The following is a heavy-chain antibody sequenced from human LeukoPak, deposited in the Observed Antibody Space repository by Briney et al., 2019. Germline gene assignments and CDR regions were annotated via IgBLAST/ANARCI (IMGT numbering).Heavy chain of an antibody. V-gene: IGHV3-48*01. CDR3: ARTRQQWQVLDY. Sequence: GGSLRLSCAASGFTFSSYSMNWVRQAPGKGLEWVSYISSSSSTIYYADSVKGRFTVSRDNSKNMVFLQMNSLTSEDTAVYYCARTRQQWQVLDYWGQGTLVTVSS. D-gene: IGHD6-19*01. J-gene: IGHJ4*02. CDR2: ISSSSSTI. CDR1: GFTFSSYS.